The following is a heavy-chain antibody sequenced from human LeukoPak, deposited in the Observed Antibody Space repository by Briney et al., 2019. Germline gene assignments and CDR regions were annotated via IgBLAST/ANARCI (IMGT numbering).Heavy chain of an antibody. V-gene: IGHV4-34*01. Sequence: SETLSLTCAVYGGSFSGYYWSWIRQPPGKGLEWIGEINRSGSTNYNPSLKSRVTISVDTSKNQFSLKLSSVTAADTAVYYCAKTDARRRKGLPHAFDIWGQGTMVTVSS. CDR3: AKTDARRRKGLPHAFDI. CDR1: GGSFSGYY. J-gene: IGHJ3*02. CDR2: INRSGST. D-gene: IGHD4-11*01.